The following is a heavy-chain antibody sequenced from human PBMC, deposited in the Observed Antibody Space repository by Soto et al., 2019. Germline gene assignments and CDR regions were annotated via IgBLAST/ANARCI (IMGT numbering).Heavy chain of an antibody. J-gene: IGHJ4*02. CDR2: IRGSGSGT. V-gene: IGHV3-23*01. CDR1: GFTFSSYA. D-gene: IGHD1-26*01. CDR3: AKEVGATSAFDY. Sequence: PGGSLRLSCEASGFTFSSYAMSWVRQAPGKGLEWVSAIRGSGSGTYYADAVKGRLTISRDNSKNTLYLQMNSLRVEDTAVYYCAKEVGATSAFDYWGQGTVVTVSS.